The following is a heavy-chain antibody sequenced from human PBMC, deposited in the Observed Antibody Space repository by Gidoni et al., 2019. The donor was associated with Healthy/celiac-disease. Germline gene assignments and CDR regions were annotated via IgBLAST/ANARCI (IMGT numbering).Heavy chain of an antibody. Sequence: EVQLVESGGGLVQPGRSLRLSCASSGFTFDDYAMHWVRQGPGQGLEWVSGISWNSGSIGYADSVKGRFTISRDNAKISLYLQMNSLRAEDTSLYYCAKMSSVNAFDIWGQGTMVTVSS. CDR3: AKMSSVNAFDI. CDR1: GFTFDDYA. V-gene: IGHV3-9*01. CDR2: ISWNSGSI. D-gene: IGHD3-22*01. J-gene: IGHJ3*02.